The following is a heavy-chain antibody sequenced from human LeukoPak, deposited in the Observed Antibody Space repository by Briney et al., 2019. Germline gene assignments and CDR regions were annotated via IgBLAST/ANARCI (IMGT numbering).Heavy chain of an antibody. Sequence: PSETLSLTCTVSGDSISSYYWSWIRQPPGKGLEWIGYIYNSETTNYNPSLENRVTISEDTSKNQFSLMLTSVAAADTAVYYCARVVYSHYWPEGMDVWGQGTTVTVSS. CDR2: IYNSETT. J-gene: IGHJ6*02. CDR1: GDSISSYY. V-gene: IGHV4-59*01. D-gene: IGHD4-11*01. CDR3: ARVVYSHYWPEGMDV.